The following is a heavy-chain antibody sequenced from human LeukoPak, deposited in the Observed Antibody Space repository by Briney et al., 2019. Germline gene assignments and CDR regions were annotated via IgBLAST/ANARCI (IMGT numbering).Heavy chain of an antibody. V-gene: IGHV4-61*02. J-gene: IGHJ4*02. CDR3: ARDRTATLGYFDY. Sequence: PSETLSLTCTVSGDSISSGDYYWSWIRQPAGKGLEWIGRISSSGSTNYNPSLKSRVTISVDTSKNQFSLKLSSVTAADTAVYYCARDRTATLGYFDYWGQGTLVTVSS. CDR2: ISSSGST. CDR1: GDSISSGDYY. D-gene: IGHD2/OR15-2a*01.